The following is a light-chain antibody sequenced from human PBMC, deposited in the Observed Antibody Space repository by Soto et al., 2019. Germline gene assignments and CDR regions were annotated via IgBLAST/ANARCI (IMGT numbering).Light chain of an antibody. J-gene: IGKJ3*01. CDR2: WAS. CDR3: QQYYGTPFT. CDR1: QSVLYNSNNKNY. V-gene: IGKV4-1*01. Sequence: IVMTQSPDSLAVSLGERATINCKSSQSVLYNSNNKNYLAWYQQKPGQPPKLLIYWASTRESGVPDRFSGSGSGTDFTLTISSLQAEDVAVYYCQQYYGTPFTFGPGTKVDIK.